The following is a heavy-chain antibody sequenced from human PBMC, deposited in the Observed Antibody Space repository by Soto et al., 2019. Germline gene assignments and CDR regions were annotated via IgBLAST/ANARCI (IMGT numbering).Heavy chain of an antibody. CDR3: ARDYSSSGGMDV. CDR1: GFTFSSHS. D-gene: IGHD6-6*01. V-gene: IGHV3-21*01. J-gene: IGHJ6*02. CDR2: ISSSSSYI. Sequence: GGSLRLSCAASGFTFSSHSMNCVRQAPGKGLEWVSSISSSSSYIYYADSVKGRFTISRDNAKNSLYLQMNSLRAEDTAVYYCARDYSSSGGMDVWGQGTTVTVSS.